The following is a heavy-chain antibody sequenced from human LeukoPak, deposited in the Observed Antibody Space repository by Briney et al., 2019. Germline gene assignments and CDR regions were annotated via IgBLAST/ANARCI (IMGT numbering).Heavy chain of an antibody. Sequence: SETLSLTCTVSGASISGYNWNWIRQSPGKGLEWIGQISYSETSNYNPSLKSRVTISTDTSKNQVFLKLSSVTAADTAVYYCARGVYIAAAQYGYWGQGTLVTVSS. CDR2: ISYSETS. J-gene: IGHJ4*02. V-gene: IGHV4-59*01. CDR3: ARGVYIAAAQYGY. D-gene: IGHD6-13*01. CDR1: GASISGYN.